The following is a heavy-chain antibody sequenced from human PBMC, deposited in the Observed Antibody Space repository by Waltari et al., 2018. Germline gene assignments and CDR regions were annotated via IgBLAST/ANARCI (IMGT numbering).Heavy chain of an antibody. Sequence: QVQLQESGTGLVKPSQTLSLTCTVSGCPHSRGDYSRCWNRQPPGKGLGWIEYIYYSGSTYYNPSLKSRVTISVDTSNNQFSLKLSSVTAADTAVYYCARADSTVSGYWYFDLWGRGTMVTVSS. CDR2: IYYSGST. CDR3: ARADSTVSGYWYFDL. J-gene: IGHJ2*01. CDR1: GCPHSRGDYS. V-gene: IGHV4-30-4*08. D-gene: IGHD4-4*01.